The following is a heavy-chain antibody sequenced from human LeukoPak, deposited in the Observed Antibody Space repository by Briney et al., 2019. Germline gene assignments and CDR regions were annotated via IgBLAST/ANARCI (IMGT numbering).Heavy chain of an antibody. CDR1: GGSISSYY. CDR2: IYQSGST. J-gene: IGHJ4*02. Sequence: PSEALSLTCTVSGGSISSYYWSWIRQPPGKGLERIGRIYQSGSTNYNPSLKSRVTILVDTSKNQFSLNLRSVTAADTAVYYCARGSYSGYEAMFDDWGQGTLVTVSS. V-gene: IGHV4-59*01. D-gene: IGHD5-12*01. CDR3: ARGSYSGYEAMFDD.